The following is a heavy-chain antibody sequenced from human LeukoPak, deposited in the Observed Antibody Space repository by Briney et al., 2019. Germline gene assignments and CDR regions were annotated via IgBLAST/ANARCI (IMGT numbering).Heavy chain of an antibody. CDR3: AGVEGLVRGLSPPSIKSRVYFDY. D-gene: IGHD3-10*01. J-gene: IGHJ4*02. Sequence: SETLSLTCTVSGGPINSFYWSWIRKSPGKGLEWIGYVHYSGSTTYNPSLQSRVTISVDTSKRQFSLKVNSVTAADTAVYFCAGVEGLVRGLSPPSIKSRVYFDYWGQGKLVTVSS. CDR2: VHYSGST. V-gene: IGHV4-59*01. CDR1: GGPINSFY.